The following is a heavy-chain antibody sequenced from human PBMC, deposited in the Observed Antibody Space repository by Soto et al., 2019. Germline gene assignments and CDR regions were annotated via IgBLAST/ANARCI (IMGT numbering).Heavy chain of an antibody. CDR3: ARGNRGFDS. CDR2: INPEPGST. V-gene: IGHV1-2*02. D-gene: IGHD5-12*01. Sequence: ASVKVSCKASGYMISDHYIHWVRQAPGQGLEWMGWINPEPGSTDYAETFQGRVSMTSDTSINTAYMELGSLMSDDTAVYYCARGNRGFDSWGQGTPVTVSS. J-gene: IGHJ5*01. CDR1: GYMISDHY.